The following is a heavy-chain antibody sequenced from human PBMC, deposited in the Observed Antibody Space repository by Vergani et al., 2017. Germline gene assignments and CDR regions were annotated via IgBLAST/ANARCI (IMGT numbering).Heavy chain of an antibody. CDR1: GESIRSGSHY. J-gene: IGHJ4*02. Sequence: QVKLQESGPGLLKPSQTLSLTCTVSGESIRSGSHYWSWIRQPAGKGPEWIGHIHTGGSTDLNPSFKSRVPISVDTSKSQFSQKLNSVTVADTAVYYCAGSRPYCTSGSCPAIWGQGTLVTVSS. CDR3: AGSRPYCTSGSCPAI. V-gene: IGHV4-61*02. CDR2: IHTGGST. D-gene: IGHD2-15*01.